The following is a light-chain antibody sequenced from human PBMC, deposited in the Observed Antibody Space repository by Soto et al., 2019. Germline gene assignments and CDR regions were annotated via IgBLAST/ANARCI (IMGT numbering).Light chain of an antibody. CDR3: QQAYSKNT. Sequence: DMQMTQSPSSLSASVGDRVTIARRASQNIRTYLNWYQQNPGKAPKLLIYAASNLHSGVPSRFSGSGSGTDFTLNISSLQPEDFATYYCQQAYSKNTFGGGTKVEIK. CDR2: AAS. J-gene: IGKJ4*01. CDR1: QNIRTY. V-gene: IGKV1-39*01.